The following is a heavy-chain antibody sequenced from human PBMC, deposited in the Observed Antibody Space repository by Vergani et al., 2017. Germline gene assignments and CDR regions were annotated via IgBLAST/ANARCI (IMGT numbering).Heavy chain of an antibody. CDR2: IYYSWST. J-gene: IGHJ4*02. CDR1: GGSISRNDYY. Sequence: QVQLQESGPGLVKPSQTLSLTCSVSGGSISRNDYYWTWIRQPPGKGLEWLGYIYYSWSTSYNPSLKSRLTMSVDTSKNQFSLELSSVTASDTAMYYCASKPTGTTWYSVKYYFDFWGQGTLVAVSS. V-gene: IGHV4-30-4*08. D-gene: IGHD6-13*01. CDR3: ASKPTGTTWYSVKYYFDF.